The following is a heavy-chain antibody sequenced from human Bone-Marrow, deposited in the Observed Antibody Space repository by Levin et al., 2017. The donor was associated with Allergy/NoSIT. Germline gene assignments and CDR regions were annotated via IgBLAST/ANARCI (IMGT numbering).Heavy chain of an antibody. CDR2: ISSDGSNE. Sequence: AGGSLRLSCAASGFTFSSYGMHWVRQAPGKGLEWVALISSDGSNEYYADSVKGRFTMSRDNSKKTVYLQMNSLKIEDTAVYYCATLDGDYYYYYGLDVWGQGTTVTVSS. D-gene: IGHD4-17*01. CDR3: ATLDGDYYYYYGLDV. J-gene: IGHJ6*02. V-gene: IGHV3-30*03. CDR1: GFTFSSYG.